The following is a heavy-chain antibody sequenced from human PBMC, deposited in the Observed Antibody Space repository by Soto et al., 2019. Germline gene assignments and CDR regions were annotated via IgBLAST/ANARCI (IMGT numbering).Heavy chain of an antibody. CDR1: GYAFTCYY. J-gene: IGHJ4*02. D-gene: IGHD6-19*01. CDR3: ATERLHVETRLGFDD. V-gene: IGHV1-2*02. CDR2: INPNSGGT. Sequence: XSVKVSCKASGYAFTCYYSHLVRQAPGQGLKCMGWINPNSGGTNYSQKFQGRVTMTGDTSISTAYMELSRLRSDDTAVYYCATERLHVETRLGFDDWAQGTLVTLPS.